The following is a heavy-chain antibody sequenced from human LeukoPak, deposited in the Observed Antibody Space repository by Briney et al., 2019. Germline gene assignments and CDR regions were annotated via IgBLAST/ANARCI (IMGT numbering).Heavy chain of an antibody. CDR3: AKVRVGTAHFDY. CDR1: GFTFSSYA. V-gene: IGHV3-30*04. J-gene: IGHJ4*02. D-gene: IGHD2-15*01. Sequence: GGSLRLSCAASGFTFSSYAMHWVRQAPGKGLEWVAVISHDGSNKNYADSVKGRFTISRDNSKNTLYLQMNSLRPEDTAVYYCAKVRVGTAHFDYWGQGTLVTVSS. CDR2: ISHDGSNK.